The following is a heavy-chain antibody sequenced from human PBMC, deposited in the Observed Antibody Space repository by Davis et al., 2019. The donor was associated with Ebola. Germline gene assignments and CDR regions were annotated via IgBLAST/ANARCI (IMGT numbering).Heavy chain of an antibody. J-gene: IGHJ4*02. Sequence: PGGSLRLSCTVSGGSISSYYWSWIRQPAGKGLEWIGRIYTSGSTNYNPSLKSRVTISVDTSKNQFSLKLSSVTAADTAVYYCAREKLGLGLLGDGDGNFDYWGQGTLVTVSS. CDR3: AREKLGLGLLGDGDGNFDY. CDR2: IYTSGST. CDR1: GGSISSYY. D-gene: IGHD1-7*01. V-gene: IGHV4-4*07.